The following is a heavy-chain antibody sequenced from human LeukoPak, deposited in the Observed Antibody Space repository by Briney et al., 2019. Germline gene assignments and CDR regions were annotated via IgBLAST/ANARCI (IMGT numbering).Heavy chain of an antibody. CDR1: GYTFTNYA. D-gene: IGHD6-6*01. V-gene: IGHV1-2*02. CDR2: INPYSGGT. Sequence: ASVKVSCKASGYTFTNYAVNWVRQAPGQGLEWMGWINPYSGGTNYEQKFQGRVTMTRDTSISTAYMEVSRVRSDDTAMYYCARGSSTRVYYYYYMDVWGKGTTVTVSS. CDR3: ARGSSTRVYYYYYMDV. J-gene: IGHJ6*03.